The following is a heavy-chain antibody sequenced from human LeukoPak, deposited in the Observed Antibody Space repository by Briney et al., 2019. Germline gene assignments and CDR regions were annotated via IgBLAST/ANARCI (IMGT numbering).Heavy chain of an antibody. CDR2: ITNSGSIL. J-gene: IGHJ5*02. CDR3: ARDGSRSWSLNTWFDP. CDR1: GFTFSDYY. D-gene: IGHD6-13*01. V-gene: IGHV3-11*04. Sequence: GGSLRLSCAASGFTFSDYYMTWIRQAPGKGLERVAYITNSGSILYYADSVKGRFTISRDDAKNSLFLQMNSLRAEDTAVYYCARDGSRSWSLNTWFDPWGQGTQVTVSS.